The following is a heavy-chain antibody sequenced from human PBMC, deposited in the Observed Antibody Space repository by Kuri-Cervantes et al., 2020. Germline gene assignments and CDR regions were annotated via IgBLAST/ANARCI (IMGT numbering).Heavy chain of an antibody. CDR1: GFTFSSYA. J-gene: IGHJ4*02. D-gene: IGHD5-12*01. Sequence: GGSLRLSCAASGFTFSSYAMSWVRQAPGKGLEWVSAISGSGGSTYYADSVKGRFTISRDNSKNTLYLQMNSLRAEDTALYYCAREKGFTSGYDYWGQGTLVTVSS. CDR2: ISGSGGST. V-gene: IGHV3-23*01. CDR3: AREKGFTSGYDY.